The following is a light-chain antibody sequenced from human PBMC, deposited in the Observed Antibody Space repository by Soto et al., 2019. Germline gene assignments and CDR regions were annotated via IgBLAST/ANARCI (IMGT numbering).Light chain of an antibody. Sequence: EIVLTQSPATLSLSPGGRATLSCRASQSLSGYLAWYQQKPGQAPRLLIYDASNRATGIPARFSGSGSETEFTLTISSLEPEDFAVYYCQQRSNWPHSITFGQGTRLEIK. CDR3: QQRSNWPHSIT. CDR2: DAS. V-gene: IGKV3-11*01. J-gene: IGKJ5*01. CDR1: QSLSGY.